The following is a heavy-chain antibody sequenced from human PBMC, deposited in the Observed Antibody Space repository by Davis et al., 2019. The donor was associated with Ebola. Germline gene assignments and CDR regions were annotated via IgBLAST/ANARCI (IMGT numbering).Heavy chain of an antibody. V-gene: IGHV4-59*01. Sequence: SETLSLTCTVSGGSISSYYWSWIRQPPGKGLEWIGYIYYSGSTNYNPSLKSRVTISVDTSKNQFSLKLSSVTAADTAVYYCAREVMVRSRGVDYWGQGTLVTVSS. D-gene: IGHD3-10*01. CDR3: AREVMVRSRGVDY. J-gene: IGHJ4*02. CDR1: GGSISSYY. CDR2: IYYSGST.